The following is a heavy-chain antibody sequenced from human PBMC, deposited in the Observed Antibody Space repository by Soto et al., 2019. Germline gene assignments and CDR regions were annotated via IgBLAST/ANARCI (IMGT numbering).Heavy chain of an antibody. V-gene: IGHV5-51*01. J-gene: IGHJ4*02. CDR1: GYSFTSYW. D-gene: IGHD2-15*01. CDR2: IHPGDSDT. CDR3: ARRGYCSGGICYQLDY. Sequence: PGESLKISCKGSGYSFTSYWIGWVRQMPGKGLEWMGTIHPGDSDTRYSPSFQGQVTISADKSISTAYLQWSSLKASDTAMYYCARRGYCSGGICYQLDYWGQGAMVAVYS.